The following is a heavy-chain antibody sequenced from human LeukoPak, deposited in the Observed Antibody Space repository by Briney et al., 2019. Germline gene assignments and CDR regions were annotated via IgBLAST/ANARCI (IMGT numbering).Heavy chain of an antibody. V-gene: IGHV4-59*01. CDR3: ARVGGYSGFY. Sequence: SATLSLTCTVSGGPISGYFWSWIRQPPGKGLEWIGYIHDNGRTTYNPSLRSRVTISVDTSKSQFSLKLNSLTTTDTAVYYCARVGGYSGFYWGQGTLLTVSS. CDR2: IHDNGRT. J-gene: IGHJ4*02. D-gene: IGHD5-12*01. CDR1: GGPISGYF.